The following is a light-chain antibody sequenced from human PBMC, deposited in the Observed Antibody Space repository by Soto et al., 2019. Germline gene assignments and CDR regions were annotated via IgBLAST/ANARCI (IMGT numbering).Light chain of an antibody. V-gene: IGKV3-11*01. J-gene: IGKJ4*01. CDR1: QSVGTY. CDR3: QQRSDWPST. CDR2: DSS. Sequence: EIVLTQSPATLSLSPGERATLSCRASQSVGTYFAWYQQKPGQAPRLLIYDSSNRATGIPARFSGSGSGTDFTLTISSLEPEEFEVYYCQQRSDWPSTFGGGTKVEIK.